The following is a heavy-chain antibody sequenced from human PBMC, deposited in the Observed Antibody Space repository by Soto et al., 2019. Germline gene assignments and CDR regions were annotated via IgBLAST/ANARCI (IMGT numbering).Heavy chain of an antibody. CDR1: GGSISISSYY. CDR2: LYYSGST. CDR3: ARHAGRYPVLFDP. V-gene: IGHV4-39*01. Sequence: QLQLQESGPGLVKPSETLSLPCTVSGGSISISSYYWGWLRQPPGKGLEWIGSLYYSGSTHSNPSPKSRVSFSADKAKNQCSRTRCSVTAADSAVYYCARHAGRYPVLFDPWGHVTLVTVSS. J-gene: IGHJ5*02. D-gene: IGHD3-9*01.